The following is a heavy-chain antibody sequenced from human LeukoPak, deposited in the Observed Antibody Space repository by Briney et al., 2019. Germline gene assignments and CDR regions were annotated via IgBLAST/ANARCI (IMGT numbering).Heavy chain of an antibody. CDR3: ARDPAADEVGLDY. CDR1: GYIFNGYF. V-gene: IGHV1-2*02. J-gene: IGHJ4*02. CDR2: INPISGAT. D-gene: IGHD6-13*01. Sequence: GASVKVSCKASGYIFNGYFMHWVRQAPGQGPEWMGCINPISGATKYAPKSQGRVTVSRDTSISTAYMELSRPTSDDSAVYYCARDPAADEVGLDYWGQGTLVTVSS.